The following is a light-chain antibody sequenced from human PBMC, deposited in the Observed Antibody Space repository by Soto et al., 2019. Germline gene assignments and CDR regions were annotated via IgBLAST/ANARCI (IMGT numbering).Light chain of an antibody. J-gene: IGKJ1*01. CDR1: QSVSSSY. CDR3: QQYNNWPPGK. CDR2: SAS. Sequence: IVLTQAPGTLSLSPGERATLSCRASQSVSSSYLAWYQQKPGQAPRLLIYSASTRATDIPARFSGSGSGTEFTLTISSLQSEDFALYYCQQYNNWPPGKFGQGTKVDIK. V-gene: IGKV3-15*01.